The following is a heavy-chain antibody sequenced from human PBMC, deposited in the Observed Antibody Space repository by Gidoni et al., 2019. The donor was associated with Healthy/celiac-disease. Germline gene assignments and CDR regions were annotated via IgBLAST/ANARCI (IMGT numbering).Heavy chain of an antibody. J-gene: IGHJ4*02. V-gene: IGHV4-38-2*01. Sequence: QVQLQESGPGLVKPSETLSLTCAVSGYSISSGYYWGWIRQPPGKGLEGIGSIYHSGSTYYNPSLKSRVTISVDTSKNQFSLKLSSVTAADTAVYYWARVMVRGVIIDYWGQGTLVTVSS. CDR3: ARVMVRGVIIDY. CDR1: GYSISSGYY. D-gene: IGHD3-10*01. CDR2: IYHSGST.